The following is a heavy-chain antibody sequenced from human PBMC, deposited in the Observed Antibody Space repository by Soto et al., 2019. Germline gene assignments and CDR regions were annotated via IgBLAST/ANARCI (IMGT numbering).Heavy chain of an antibody. CDR1: GFTFSSYG. V-gene: IGHV3-33*01. D-gene: IGHD1-20*01. J-gene: IGHJ4*02. Sequence: QVQLVESGGGVVQPGRSLRLSCAASGFTFSSYGMHWVRQAPGKGLEWVAVIWYDGSNKYYADSVKGRFTISRDNSKNTLDLQMNSLRAEDTAVYYCARSRYNWNDADYWGQGTLVTVSS. CDR3: ARSRYNWNDADY. CDR2: IWYDGSNK.